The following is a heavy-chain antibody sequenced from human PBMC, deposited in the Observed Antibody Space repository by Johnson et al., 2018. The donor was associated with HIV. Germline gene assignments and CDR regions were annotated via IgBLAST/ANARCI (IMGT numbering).Heavy chain of an antibody. D-gene: IGHD3-22*01. CDR2: IGSAGDT. V-gene: IGHV3-13*01. CDR1: GFTFSSYD. Sequence: EVQLVESGGGLVQPGGSLTLSCAASGFTFSSYDMHWVRQPTGKGLEWVSAIGSAGDTYYPDSVKGRFTISRENAKNSLYLEMNSLRAGDTAVYYCARVAAGSSGYYRDAFDIWGQGTLVTVSS. CDR3: ARVAAGSSGYYRDAFDI. J-gene: IGHJ3*02.